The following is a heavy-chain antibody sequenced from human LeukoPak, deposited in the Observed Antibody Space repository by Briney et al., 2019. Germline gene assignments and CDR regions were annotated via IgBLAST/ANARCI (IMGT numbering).Heavy chain of an antibody. Sequence: SETLSLTCTVSGGSISSYYWSWIRQPPGKGLEWIGYIYYSGSTNYNPSLKSRVTISVDTSKNQFSLKLSSVTAADTAVYYCARLLALETDYWGQGTLVTVSS. D-gene: IGHD3-3*01. CDR2: IYYSGST. V-gene: IGHV4-59*08. J-gene: IGHJ4*02. CDR1: GGSISSYY. CDR3: ARLLALETDY.